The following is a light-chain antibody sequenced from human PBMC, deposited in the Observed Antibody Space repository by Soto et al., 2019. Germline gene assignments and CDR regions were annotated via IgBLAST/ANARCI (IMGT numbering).Light chain of an antibody. Sequence: EIVLTQSPGTLSLSPGERATLSCRASQSDSSSSLAWYQQKPGQSPRLLIYGASSRATGIPDRFSGSGSGTDFTLTISRLEPEDFAVYYCQQYGTSPWTFGQGTKVEIK. J-gene: IGKJ1*01. V-gene: IGKV3-20*01. CDR3: QQYGTSPWT. CDR2: GAS. CDR1: QSDSSSS.